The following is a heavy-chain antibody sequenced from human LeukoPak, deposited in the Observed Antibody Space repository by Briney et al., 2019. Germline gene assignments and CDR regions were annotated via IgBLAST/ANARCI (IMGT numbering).Heavy chain of an antibody. CDR2: ISSSGSTI. Sequence: GGSLRLSCAASGFTFSSYEMNWVRQAPGKGLEWVSYISSSGSTIYYADSVKGRFIISRDNAKNSLYLQMNSLRAEDTAVYYCARKITMIRGIAYYYYYGMDVWGQGTTVTVSS. V-gene: IGHV3-48*03. D-gene: IGHD3-10*01. J-gene: IGHJ6*02. CDR3: ARKITMIRGIAYYYYYGMDV. CDR1: GFTFSSYE.